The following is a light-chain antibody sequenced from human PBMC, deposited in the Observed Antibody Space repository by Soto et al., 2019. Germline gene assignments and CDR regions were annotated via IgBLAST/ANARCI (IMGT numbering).Light chain of an antibody. CDR2: KAS. V-gene: IGKV1-5*03. CDR1: QTISSW. J-gene: IGKJ1*01. CDR3: QHYNSYSEA. Sequence: DIQMTQSPSTLSGSVGDRVTITCRASQTISSWLAWYQQKPGKAPKLLIYKASTLKSGVPSRFNGSGSGTEFTLTISSLQPDDFATYYCQHYNSYSEAFGHGTKVDIK.